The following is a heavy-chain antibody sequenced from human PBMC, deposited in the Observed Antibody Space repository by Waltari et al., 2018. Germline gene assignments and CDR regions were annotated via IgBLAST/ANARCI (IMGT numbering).Heavy chain of an antibody. J-gene: IGHJ4*02. CDR3: AKATGRVVVVAASIDY. CDR1: GFTFSSYA. Sequence: EVQLLESGGGLVQPGGSLRLSCAASGFTFSSYAMSWVRQAPGKGLEWVSAISGSGGSTYYADSGKGRFTISRDNSKNTLYLKMNSLRAEDTAVYYCAKATGRVVVVAASIDYWGQGTLVTVSS. V-gene: IGHV3-23*01. CDR2: ISGSGGST. D-gene: IGHD2-15*01.